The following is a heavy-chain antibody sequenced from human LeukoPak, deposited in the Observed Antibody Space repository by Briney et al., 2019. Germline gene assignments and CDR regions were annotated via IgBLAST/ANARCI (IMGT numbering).Heavy chain of an antibody. V-gene: IGHV4-4*02. CDR2: IYHSGSP. CDR1: GGSISSNNW. CDR3: ARLPSGSFDY. J-gene: IGHJ4*02. Sequence: SETLSLTCAVSGGSISSNNWWGWVRQPPGKGLEWIGEIYHSGSPNYNPSLKSRVTISVDKSRNHFSLNLSSVTAADTAVYYCARLPSGSFDYWGQGTLVTVSS. D-gene: IGHD1-26*01.